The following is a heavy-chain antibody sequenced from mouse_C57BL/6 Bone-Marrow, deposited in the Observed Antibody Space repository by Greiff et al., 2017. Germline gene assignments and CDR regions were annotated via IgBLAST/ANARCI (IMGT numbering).Heavy chain of an antibody. J-gene: IGHJ2*01. Sequence: QVQLKESGPELVKPGASVKISCKASGYAFSSSWMNWVKQRPGKGLEWIGRIYPGDGDTNYNGKFKGKATLTADKSSSTAYMQLSSLTSEDSAVYFCARGGMLLRHWGQGTTLTVSS. CDR2: IYPGDGDT. V-gene: IGHV1-82*01. D-gene: IGHD1-2*01. CDR3: ARGGMLLRH. CDR1: GYAFSSSW.